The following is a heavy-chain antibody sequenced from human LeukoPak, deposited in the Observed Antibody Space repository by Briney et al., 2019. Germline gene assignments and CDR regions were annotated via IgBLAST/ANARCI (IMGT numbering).Heavy chain of an antibody. J-gene: IGHJ4*02. D-gene: IGHD6-19*01. CDR2: ISTYNGNT. V-gene: IGHV1-18*01. CDR1: GYTFTTYG. CDR3: ARPDGRGWDALDY. Sequence: ASVKVSCKTSGYTFTTYGISWVRQAPGQGLEWMGWISTYNGNTNYAQKVQGRVTVTTDTSTSTAYMELRSLRSDDTAVYYCARPDGRGWDALDYWGQGTLVTVSS.